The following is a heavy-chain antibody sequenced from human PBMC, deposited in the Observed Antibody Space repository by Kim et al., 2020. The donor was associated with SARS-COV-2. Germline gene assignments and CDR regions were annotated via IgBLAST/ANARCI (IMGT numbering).Heavy chain of an antibody. CDR2: IVVGSGNT. V-gene: IGHV1-58*01. J-gene: IGHJ6*02. D-gene: IGHD2-15*01. Sequence: SVKVSCKASGFTFTSSAVQWVRQARGQRLEWIGWIVVGSGNTNYAQKFQERVTITRDMSTSTAYMELSSLRSEDTAVYYCAAASVLGSCYSCDPLDVWGQGTTVTVSS. CDR3: AAASVLGSCYSCDPLDV. CDR1: GFTFTSSA.